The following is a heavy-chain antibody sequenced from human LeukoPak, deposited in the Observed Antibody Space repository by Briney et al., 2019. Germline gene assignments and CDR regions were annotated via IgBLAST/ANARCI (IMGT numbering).Heavy chain of an antibody. CDR1: GFTFSIYA. Sequence: GGSLRLSCAASGFTFSIYAMSWVRQAPGKGLEWVSSISGNGGSTNYADTVKGRFTISRDNSKNTLYLQVDSLRAEDTAVYYYANRYSSPPVFWYFDLWGRGTLVTVSS. D-gene: IGHD6-13*01. V-gene: IGHV3-23*01. J-gene: IGHJ2*01. CDR2: ISGNGGST. CDR3: ANRYSSPPVFWYFDL.